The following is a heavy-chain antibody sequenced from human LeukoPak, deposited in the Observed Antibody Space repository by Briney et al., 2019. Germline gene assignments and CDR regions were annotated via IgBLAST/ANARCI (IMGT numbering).Heavy chain of an antibody. J-gene: IGHJ4*02. CDR2: FDPEDGET. Sequence: AASVKVSCKVSGYTLTELSMHWVRQAPGKGLEWMGGFDPEDGETIYAQKFQGRVTMTEDTSTDTAYMELSSLRSEDTAVYYCATGPPRITMIVVVITLDYWGQGTLVTVSS. CDR3: ATGPPRITMIVVVITLDY. CDR1: GYTLTELS. D-gene: IGHD3-22*01. V-gene: IGHV1-24*01.